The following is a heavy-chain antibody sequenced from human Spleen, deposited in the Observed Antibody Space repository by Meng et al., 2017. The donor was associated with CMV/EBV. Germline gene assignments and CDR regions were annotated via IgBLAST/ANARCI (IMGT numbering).Heavy chain of an antibody. CDR1: GFIFSSYV. Sequence: EGRLLESGGGLVQPGGSLRLSCAASGFIFSSYVLIWVRQAPGKGLEWVSGISGSGGSTYYADSVKGRFTISRDTSKNTVDLQMNSLRTEDTAVYYCAKDDPVFHYWGQGTLVTVSS. J-gene: IGHJ4*02. CDR3: AKDDPVFHY. CDR2: ISGSGGST. V-gene: IGHV3-23*01.